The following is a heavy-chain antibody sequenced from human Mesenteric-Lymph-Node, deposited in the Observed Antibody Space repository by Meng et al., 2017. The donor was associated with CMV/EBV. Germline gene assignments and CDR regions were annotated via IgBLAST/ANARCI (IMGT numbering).Heavy chain of an antibody. CDR1: GDSISTYY. V-gene: IGHV4-59*01. J-gene: IGHJ5*02. Sequence: SETLSLTCTVSGDSISTYYWSWIRQPPGKGLEWIGYIYYSGSTNYNPSLKSRVTISVDTSKNQFSLKLSSVTAADTAVYYCARTYNWFDPWGQGTLVTVSS. CDR2: IYYSGST. CDR3: ARTYNWFDP.